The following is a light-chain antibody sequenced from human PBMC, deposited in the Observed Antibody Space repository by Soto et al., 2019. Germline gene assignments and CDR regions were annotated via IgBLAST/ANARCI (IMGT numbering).Light chain of an antibody. CDR1: QSVSTY. J-gene: IGKJ5*01. Sequence: EIVLTQSPATLSQSPGERATLSCRASQSVSTYLAWYQQKPGQAPRLLIYDASSRATGIPARFSGSGSGTDFTLTISSLEPEDFAVYYCQQRSNWPITFGQGTRLEIK. CDR3: QQRSNWPIT. CDR2: DAS. V-gene: IGKV3-11*01.